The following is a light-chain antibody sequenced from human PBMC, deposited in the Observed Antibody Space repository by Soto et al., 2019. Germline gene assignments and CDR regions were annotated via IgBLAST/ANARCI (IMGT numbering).Light chain of an antibody. Sequence: QSVLTQPASVSGSPGQSITISCTGTSSDVGGYNYVSWYQQHTGKAPKLKIYEVNNRPSGVSNRFSGSKSGNTASLTISGLQAEDEADYYCSSYTSSSTLMVFGGGTKLTVL. CDR3: SSYTSSSTLMV. CDR2: EVN. CDR1: SSDVGGYNY. V-gene: IGLV2-14*01. J-gene: IGLJ2*01.